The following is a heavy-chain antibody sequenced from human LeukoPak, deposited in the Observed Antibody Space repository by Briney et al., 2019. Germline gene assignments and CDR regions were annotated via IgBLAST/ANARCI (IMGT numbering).Heavy chain of an antibody. CDR2: INPNSGGT. V-gene: IGHV1-2*02. Sequence: ASVKVSCKASGYTFTGYYMHWVRQAPGQGLGWMGWINPNSGGTNYAQKFQGRVTMTRDTSISTAYMELSRLRSDDTAVYYCARVRTYYYGSGSYSSDYYYYYMDVWGKGTTVTISS. CDR3: ARVRTYYYGSGSYSSDYYYYYMDV. CDR1: GYTFTGYY. D-gene: IGHD3-10*01. J-gene: IGHJ6*03.